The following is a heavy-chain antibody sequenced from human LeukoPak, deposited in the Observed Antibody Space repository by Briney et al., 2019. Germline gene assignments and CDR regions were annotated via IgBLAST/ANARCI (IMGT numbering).Heavy chain of an antibody. CDR1: GFTFSSYE. J-gene: IGHJ4*02. CDR3: ARDWHWLPDY. CDR2: ISLGGRTT. Sequence: PGGSLRLSCAASGFTFSSYEMDWVRQAPGKGLEWIAYISLGGRTTHYADSVKGRFTISRDNAKNSVYLQMNSLRAEDTAIYYCARDWHWLPDYWGQGTLVTVSS. D-gene: IGHD5-12*01. V-gene: IGHV3-48*03.